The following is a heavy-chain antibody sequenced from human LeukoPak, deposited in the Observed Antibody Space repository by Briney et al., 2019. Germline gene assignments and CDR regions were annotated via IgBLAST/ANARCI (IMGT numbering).Heavy chain of an antibody. CDR1: GYTFTSYY. CDR3: ARGGAQQLVLRDAFDI. Sequence: GASVKVSCKASGYTFTSYYMHWVRQAPGQGLEWMGIINPSGGGTSYAQKFQGRVTMTRDTSTSTVYMELSSLRSEDTAVYYCARGGAQQLVLRDAFDIWGQGTMVTVSS. CDR2: INPSGGGT. J-gene: IGHJ3*02. D-gene: IGHD6-13*01. V-gene: IGHV1-46*01.